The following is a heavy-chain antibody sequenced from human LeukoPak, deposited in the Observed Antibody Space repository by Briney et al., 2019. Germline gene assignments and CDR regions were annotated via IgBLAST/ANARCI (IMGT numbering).Heavy chain of an antibody. V-gene: IGHV4-30-4*01. CDR3: ASTDYGDYGWFDP. Sequence: SQTLSLTCTVSGGSISSGDYYWSWIRQPPGKGLEWIGYIYYSGSTYYNPSLKSRVTISVDTSKNQFSLKLSSVTAADTAMYYCASTDYGDYGWFDPWGQGTLVTVSS. CDR2: IYYSGST. J-gene: IGHJ5*02. CDR1: GGSISSGDYY. D-gene: IGHD4-17*01.